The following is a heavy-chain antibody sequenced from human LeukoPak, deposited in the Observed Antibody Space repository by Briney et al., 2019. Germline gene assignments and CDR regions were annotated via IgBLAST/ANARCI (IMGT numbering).Heavy chain of an antibody. V-gene: IGHV1-18*01. Sequence: GASVRVSCKASGFSFSSYGFSWVRQAPGQGLEWMGWISAYNGKTNYAQKFQGRVTMTTDTSTTTVYMDLRSLRSDDTAAYFCARGGALTSFDSWGQGTLITVSS. CDR3: ARGGALTSFDS. CDR1: GFSFSSYG. CDR2: ISAYNGKT. D-gene: IGHD1-26*01. J-gene: IGHJ4*02.